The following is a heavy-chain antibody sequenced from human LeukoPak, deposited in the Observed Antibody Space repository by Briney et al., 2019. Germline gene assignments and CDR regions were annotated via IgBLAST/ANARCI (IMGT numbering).Heavy chain of an antibody. CDR3: ARGPSIVVVPAATSDY. CDR2: INPNSGGT. Sequence: ASVKVSCKASRYTFTGYYMHWVRQAPGQGLEWMGWINPNSGGTNYAQKFQGRVTMTRDTSISTAYMELSRLRSDDTAVYYCARGPSIVVVPAATSDYWGQGTLVTVSS. D-gene: IGHD2-2*01. V-gene: IGHV1-2*02. CDR1: RYTFTGYY. J-gene: IGHJ4*02.